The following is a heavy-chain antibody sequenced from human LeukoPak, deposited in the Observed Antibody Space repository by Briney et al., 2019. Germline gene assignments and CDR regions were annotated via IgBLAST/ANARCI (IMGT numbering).Heavy chain of an antibody. J-gene: IGHJ4*02. Sequence: GGSLRLSCVASGLNFDDSAMHWVRQAPGKGLEWVSLISADGGSTFSADSVRGRFSISRDNSKNSLYLQMNSLRSEDTAMYYCAKESGRFDYWGQGTLVAVSS. CDR1: GLNFDDSA. V-gene: IGHV3-43*02. CDR2: ISADGGST. CDR3: AKESGRFDY.